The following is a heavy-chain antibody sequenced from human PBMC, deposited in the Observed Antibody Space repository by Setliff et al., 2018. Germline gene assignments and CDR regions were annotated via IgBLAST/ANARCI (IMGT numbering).Heavy chain of an antibody. CDR1: GGSISSHY. J-gene: IGHJ4*02. D-gene: IGHD1-26*01. CDR3: ATGYSGSPGSYYFDY. CDR2: IYTSGST. Sequence: PSETLSLTCTVSGGSISSHYWSWIRQPAGKGLEWIGHIYTSGSTNYNPSLKSRVTISVDTSKNQFSLKLSSVTAADTAVYYCATGYSGSPGSYYFDYWGQGTLVTVSS. V-gene: IGHV4-4*08.